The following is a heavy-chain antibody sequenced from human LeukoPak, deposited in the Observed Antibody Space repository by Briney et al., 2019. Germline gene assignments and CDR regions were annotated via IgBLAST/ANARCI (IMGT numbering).Heavy chain of an antibody. V-gene: IGHV3-23*01. CDR1: GFSFSSYA. Sequence: GGSLRLSCAASGFSFSSYAMGWVRQAPGMGLEWVSGISGSGDGTFHADSVKGRFTISRDNSKNTLYLQMNSLRAEDRAVYYCAKDITMVRGVIGYYGMDVWGQGTTVTVSS. J-gene: IGHJ6*02. CDR3: AKDITMVRGVIGYYGMDV. CDR2: ISGSGDGT. D-gene: IGHD3-10*01.